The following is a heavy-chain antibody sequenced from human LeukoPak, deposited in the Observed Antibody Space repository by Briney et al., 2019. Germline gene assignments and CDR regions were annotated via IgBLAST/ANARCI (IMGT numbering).Heavy chain of an antibody. J-gene: IGHJ6*02. CDR1: GFTFSNHW. CDR3: VRDYQFIQEV. CDR2: ISTDGKST. D-gene: IGHD2-2*01. V-gene: IGHV3-74*01. Sequence: GGSLRLSCAASGFTFSNHWMHWVRQAPGKGLMWVSLISTDGKSTRYAESVKGRFTISRDNAKNALYLQMDILRVEDTALYFCVRDYQFIQEVWGQGTTVTVSS.